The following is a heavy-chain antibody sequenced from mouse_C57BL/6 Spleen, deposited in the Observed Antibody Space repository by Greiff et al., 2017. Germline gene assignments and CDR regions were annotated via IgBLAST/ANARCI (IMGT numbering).Heavy chain of an antibody. CDR2: ISYDGSN. D-gene: IGHD5-1*01. CDR3: ARGEYPLAMDY. CDR1: GYSITSGYY. J-gene: IGHJ4*01. V-gene: IGHV3-6*01. Sequence: EVKLMESGPGLVKPSQSLSLTCSVTGYSITSGYYWNWIRQFPGNKLEWMGYISYDGSNNYNPSLKNRISITRDTSKNQFFLKLNSVTTEDTATYYCARGEYPLAMDYWGQGTSVTVSS.